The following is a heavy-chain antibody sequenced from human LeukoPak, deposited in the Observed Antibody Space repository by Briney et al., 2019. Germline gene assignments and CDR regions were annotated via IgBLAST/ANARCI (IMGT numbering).Heavy chain of an antibody. Sequence: ASVKVSCKASGYTFTSYYMHWVRQAPGQGLEWMGWINPNSGGTNYAQKFQGRVTMTRDTSISTAYMELSRLGSDDTAVYYCARVRDRGPFDPWGQGTLVTVSS. CDR2: INPNSGGT. CDR1: GYTFTSYY. V-gene: IGHV1-2*02. CDR3: ARVRDRGPFDP. J-gene: IGHJ5*02.